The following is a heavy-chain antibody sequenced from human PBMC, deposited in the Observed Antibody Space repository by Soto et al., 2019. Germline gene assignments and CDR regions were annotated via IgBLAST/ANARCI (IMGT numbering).Heavy chain of an antibody. D-gene: IGHD6-19*01. Sequence: GASVKVSCKASGYTFTAYYMHWMRQAPGLGLEWMGWIDPGTGDTNYAEKFQGRVTMTRDTSISTAYMEVSGLRSDDTATYYCAREGSYQYGSSDYYYEFWGLGTLVTVSS. CDR1: GYTFTAYY. CDR3: AREGSYQYGSSDYYYEF. V-gene: IGHV1-2*02. CDR2: IDPGTGDT. J-gene: IGHJ4*02.